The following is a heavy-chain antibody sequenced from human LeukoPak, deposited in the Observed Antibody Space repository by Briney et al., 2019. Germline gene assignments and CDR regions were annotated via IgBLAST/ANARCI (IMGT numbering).Heavy chain of an antibody. J-gene: IGHJ3*02. CDR3: AKNEYSSSIGAFDI. V-gene: IGHV3-30*02. D-gene: IGHD6-6*01. CDR2: IRYDGSNK. CDR1: GFTFSSYG. Sequence: GGSLRLSCAAAGFTFSSYGMHWVRQAPGKGLEWVAFIRYDGSNKYYADSEKGRFTISRDNSKNTLYLQMNSLRAEDTAVYYCAKNEYSSSIGAFDIWGQGTMVTVSS.